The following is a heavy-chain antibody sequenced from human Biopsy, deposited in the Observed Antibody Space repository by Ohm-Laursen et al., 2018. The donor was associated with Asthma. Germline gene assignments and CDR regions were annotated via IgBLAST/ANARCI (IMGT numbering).Heavy chain of an antibody. CDR3: ARTYFDFLTGQVHDAFAM. V-gene: IGHV1-3*01. J-gene: IGHJ3*02. Sequence: ASVKASCKASGYTFINYAIHWVRQAPGHSLEWMGWINAANGNTKYSQKFQGRLTISRDTSASTAYMNLSSLRSEDTAVYYCARTYFDFLTGQVHDAFAMWGQGTMVTVSS. CDR1: GYTFINYA. CDR2: INAANGNT. D-gene: IGHD3-9*01.